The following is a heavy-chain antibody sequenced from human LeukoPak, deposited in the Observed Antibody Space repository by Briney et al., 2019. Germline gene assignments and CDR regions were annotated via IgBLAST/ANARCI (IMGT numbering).Heavy chain of an antibody. J-gene: IGHJ4*02. CDR1: GFTLSDYY. CDR2: ISSSGSTI. V-gene: IGHV3-11*01. Sequence: PGGSLRLSCAASGFTLSDYYMSWIRQAPGKGLEWVSYISSSGSTIDYADSVKGRLTISRDNAKNSLYLQMSSLRAEDTAVYYCARRRDFFDYWGQGTLVTVSS. CDR3: ARRRDFFDY.